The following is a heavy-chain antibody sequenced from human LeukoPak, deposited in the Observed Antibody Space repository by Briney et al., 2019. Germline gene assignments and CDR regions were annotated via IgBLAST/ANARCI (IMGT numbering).Heavy chain of an antibody. V-gene: IGHV1-2*02. Sequence: GASVKVSCKASGYTLTGYYMHWVRQAPGQGLEWKGWINPNSGGTNYAQKFQGRVTMTRDTSISTDYMELSRLRSDDTAVYYCARGEGEKVVILPSDFDSWGQGTLVTVSS. CDR2: INPNSGGT. D-gene: IGHD2/OR15-2a*01. CDR1: GYTLTGYY. CDR3: ARGEGEKVVILPSDFDS. J-gene: IGHJ4*02.